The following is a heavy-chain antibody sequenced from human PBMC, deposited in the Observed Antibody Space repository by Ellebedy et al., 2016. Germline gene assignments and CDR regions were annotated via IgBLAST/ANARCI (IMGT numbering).Heavy chain of an antibody. J-gene: IGHJ4*02. D-gene: IGHD3-16*01. CDR3: ATQTGWGRFDN. CDR2: IKLDGDEK. CDR1: GFTFSAYW. V-gene: IGHV3-7*01. Sequence: GGSLRLXCVTSGFTFSAYWMAWVRQTPEKGLEWVASIKLDGDEKRYLDSVKGRFTISRDTAKKSLYLQMDSLRAEDTALYYCATQTGWGRFDNWGQGTLVTVSS.